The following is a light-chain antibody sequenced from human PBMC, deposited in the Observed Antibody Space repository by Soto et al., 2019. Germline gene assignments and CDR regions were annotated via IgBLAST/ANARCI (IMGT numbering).Light chain of an antibody. J-gene: IGKJ2*01. CDR1: QSVSTK. CDR2: GEP. V-gene: IGKV3-15*01. CDR3: LQYNNWPYT. Sequence: EIVMTQSPVTLSVSPGERGTLSCRASQSVSTKLLWFQQKPGQAPRLLIYGEPTRATGIPTRFSGGGSGTEFSLTISSLQSEDFAVYYCLQYNNWPYTFGQGTRV.